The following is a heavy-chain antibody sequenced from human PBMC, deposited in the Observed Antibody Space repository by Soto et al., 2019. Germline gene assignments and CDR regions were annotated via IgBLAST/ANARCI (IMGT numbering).Heavy chain of an antibody. D-gene: IGHD4-4*01. J-gene: IGHJ4*02. Sequence: SETLSLTCTVSGGSISGGGYYWSWIRQHPGKGLEWIGFISDSGSTYYNPSLQSRVTISVDTSRNQFSLNLNSVTAADTAVYYCVSQRTTVITQAYFDYWGPGALVTVSS. CDR3: VSQRTTVITQAYFDY. CDR1: GGSISGGGYY. CDR2: ISDSGST. V-gene: IGHV4-31*03.